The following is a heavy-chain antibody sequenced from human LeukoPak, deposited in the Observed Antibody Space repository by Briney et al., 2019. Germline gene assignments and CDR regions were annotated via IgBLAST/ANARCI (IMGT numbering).Heavy chain of an antibody. V-gene: IGHV1-8*03. J-gene: IGHJ4*02. CDR2: INLNSGHT. Sequence: ASVKVSCTASGYTFTRYDINWVRQASGQGLEWMGWINLNSGHTGYAEQFQGRVTITRDTSIRTAYMEVSSLRSEDTAVYYCARVGVVTAGGFDYWGQGTQVTVSS. CDR3: ARVGVVTAGGFDY. CDR1: GYTFTRYD. D-gene: IGHD3-3*01.